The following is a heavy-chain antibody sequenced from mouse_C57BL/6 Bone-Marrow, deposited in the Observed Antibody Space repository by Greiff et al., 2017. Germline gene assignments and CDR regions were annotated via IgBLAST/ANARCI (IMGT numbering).Heavy chain of an antibody. Sequence: EVKLVESGGGLVQPGGSLKLSCAASGFTFSDYYMYWVRQTPEKRLEWVAYISNGGGRTYYPDTVKGRFTISRDNAKNTLYLQMSRLKSEDTAMYYCARVYGSSYVDWYFDVWGTGTTVTVSS. CDR2: ISNGGGRT. V-gene: IGHV5-12*01. CDR3: ARVYGSSYVDWYFDV. D-gene: IGHD1-1*01. CDR1: GFTFSDYY. J-gene: IGHJ1*03.